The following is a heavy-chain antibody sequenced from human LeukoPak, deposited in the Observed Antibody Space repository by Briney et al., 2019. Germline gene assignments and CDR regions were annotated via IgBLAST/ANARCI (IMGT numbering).Heavy chain of an antibody. V-gene: IGHV4-39*01. CDR2: IYYGGNT. Sequence: SETLSLTCTVSGGSISSSSYHWGWLRQPPGKGLEWLGSIYYGGNTYYNPSLKSRVTISVDTSTNQFSLKLSSVTAADTAVYYCARLPQGYCSGGSCDYWGQGTLVTVSS. CDR3: ARLPQGYCSGGSCDY. CDR1: GGSISSSSYH. D-gene: IGHD2-15*01. J-gene: IGHJ4*02.